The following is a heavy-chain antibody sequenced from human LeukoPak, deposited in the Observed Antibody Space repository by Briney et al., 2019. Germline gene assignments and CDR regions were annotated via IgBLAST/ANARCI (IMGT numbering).Heavy chain of an antibody. CDR2: ISSNSRTT. V-gene: IGHV3-48*02. Sequence: GGSLILSCAASGFSFSGYGMNWVRQAPGKGLEWVSYISSNSRTTHHADSVKGRFTISRDNAKNSVYLQMNSLRDEDTAVYYCAYYGDHEGRGGYWGQGTLVTVSS. J-gene: IGHJ4*02. D-gene: IGHD4-17*01. CDR3: AYYGDHEGRGGY. CDR1: GFSFSGYG.